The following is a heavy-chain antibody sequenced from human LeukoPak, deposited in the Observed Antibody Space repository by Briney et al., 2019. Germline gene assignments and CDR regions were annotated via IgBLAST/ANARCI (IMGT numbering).Heavy chain of an antibody. CDR2: IYSGGST. D-gene: IGHD5-18*01. V-gene: IGHV3-53*05. Sequence: PGGSLRLSCAASGFTVSSNYMSWVRQAPGKGLEWVSVIYSGGSTYYADSVKGRFTISRDNSKSTLYLQMDSLRIEDTSMYYCVRGLWTAMGAGAYWGQGTLVAVSS. J-gene: IGHJ4*02. CDR1: GFTVSSNY. CDR3: VRGLWTAMGAGAY.